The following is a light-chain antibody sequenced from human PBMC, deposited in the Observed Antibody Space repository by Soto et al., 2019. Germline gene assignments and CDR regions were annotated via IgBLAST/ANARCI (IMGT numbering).Light chain of an antibody. CDR1: SSEVGAYDY. CDR2: DVS. V-gene: IGLV2-14*01. Sequence: QSALTQPASVSGSPGQSIAISCTGTSSEVGAYDYVSWYQQHPVEAPKVKICDVSHRPSGVSDRFSSSKSGNTSSLTIAGLQADDDADYYCTSYAKSGSVVFGGGTKLTVL. CDR3: TSYAKSGSVV. J-gene: IGLJ2*01.